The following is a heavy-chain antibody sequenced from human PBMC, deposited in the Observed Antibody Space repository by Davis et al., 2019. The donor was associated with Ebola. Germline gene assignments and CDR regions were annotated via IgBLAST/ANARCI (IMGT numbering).Heavy chain of an antibody. CDR1: GFTFSSYS. V-gene: IGHV3-48*02. CDR3: AKTYYDFWSGTYYYGMDV. D-gene: IGHD3-3*01. Sequence: GESLKISCAASGFTFSSYSMNWVRQAPGKGLEWVSYISSSSSTIQYADSVKGRLTISRDNAKNSLYLQMNSLRDEDTAVYYCAKTYYDFWSGTYYYGMDVWGQGTTVTVSS. CDR2: ISSSSSTI. J-gene: IGHJ6*02.